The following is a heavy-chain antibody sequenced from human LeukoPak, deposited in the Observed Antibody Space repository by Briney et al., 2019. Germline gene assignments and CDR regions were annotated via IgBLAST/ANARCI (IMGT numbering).Heavy chain of an antibody. V-gene: IGHV4-39*01. CDR2: IYYSGST. CDR3: AIGVDCSSTSCHDAFDI. D-gene: IGHD2-2*01. Sequence: PSETLSLTCTVSGGSISSSSYYWGWIRQPPGKGLEWIGSIYYSGSTYYNPSLKSRVTISVDTSKNQFSLKLSSVTAADTAVYYCAIGVDCSSTSCHDAFDIWGQGTMVTVSS. CDR1: GGSISSSSYY. J-gene: IGHJ3*02.